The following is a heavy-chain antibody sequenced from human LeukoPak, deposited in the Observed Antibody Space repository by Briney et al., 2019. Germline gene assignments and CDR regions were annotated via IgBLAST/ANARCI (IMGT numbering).Heavy chain of an antibody. Sequence: SLKATGYTLASDEIRGVREAPEKGREWMGWISAYNGNTNYAQKLQGRVTMTTDTSTSTAYMELRSLRSDDTAVYYCARDRAPTVTTNWFDPWGQGTLVTVSS. CDR1: GYTLASDE. D-gene: IGHD4-17*01. J-gene: IGHJ5*02. V-gene: IGHV1-18*01. CDR2: ISAYNGNT. CDR3: ARDRAPTVTTNWFDP.